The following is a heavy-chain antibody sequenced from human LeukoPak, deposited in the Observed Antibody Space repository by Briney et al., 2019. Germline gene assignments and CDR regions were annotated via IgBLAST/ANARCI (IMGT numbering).Heavy chain of an antibody. CDR2: IYTSGST. D-gene: IGHD3-22*01. V-gene: IGHV4-4*07. J-gene: IGHJ4*02. Sequence: SETLSLTCTVSGGSISSYYWSWIRQPAGKGLEWIGRIYTSGSTNYNPSLKSRVTISVDKSKNQFSLKLSPVTAADTAVYYCARDRMFFDSSGYQEYYFDYWGQETLVTVSS. CDR3: ARDRMFFDSSGYQEYYFDY. CDR1: GGSISSYY.